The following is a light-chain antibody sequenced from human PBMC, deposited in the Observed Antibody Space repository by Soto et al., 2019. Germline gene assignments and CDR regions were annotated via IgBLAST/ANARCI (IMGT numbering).Light chain of an antibody. J-gene: IGKJ1*01. CDR1: QSVSSD. Sequence: EIVLTQSPATLSVSPGERATLSCRASQSVSSDLAWYHQKPGQVPRLLIYSASTRATGVPARFSGSGSGTEFTLTINSLQSEDFAIYYCQQYNNWPRTFGQGTKVDIK. CDR3: QQYNNWPRT. V-gene: IGKV3-15*01. CDR2: SAS.